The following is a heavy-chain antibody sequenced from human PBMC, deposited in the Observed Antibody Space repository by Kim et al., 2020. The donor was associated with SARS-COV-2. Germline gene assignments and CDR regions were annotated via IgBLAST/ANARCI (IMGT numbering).Heavy chain of an antibody. D-gene: IGHD1-1*01. Sequence: SVKVSCKASGGTFSSYAISWVRQAPGQGLEWMGGIIPIFGTANYAQKFQGRVTITADESTSTAYMELSSLRSEDTAVYYCASPQLERRAGLIWGPWYYYYGMDVWGQGTTVTVSS. CDR2: IIPIFGTA. V-gene: IGHV1-69*13. CDR3: ASPQLERRAGLIWGPWYYYYGMDV. CDR1: GGTFSSYA. J-gene: IGHJ6*02.